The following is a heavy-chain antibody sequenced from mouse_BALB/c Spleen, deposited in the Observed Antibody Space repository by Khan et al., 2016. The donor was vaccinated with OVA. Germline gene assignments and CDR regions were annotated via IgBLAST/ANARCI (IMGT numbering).Heavy chain of an antibody. Sequence: QIQLVQSGPELVKPGASVKMSCKASGYTFTDYVINWVKQRTGQGLEWMGDIFPGGGSSYYTEKFKGKAKLTADKSSNTAYMQLSSLTFEDSAVYFCARGGYSVFAYWGQGTLVTVSA. V-gene: IGHV1-77*01. CDR1: GYTFTDYV. CDR3: ARGGYSVFAY. J-gene: IGHJ3*01. D-gene: IGHD2-3*01. CDR2: IFPGGGSS.